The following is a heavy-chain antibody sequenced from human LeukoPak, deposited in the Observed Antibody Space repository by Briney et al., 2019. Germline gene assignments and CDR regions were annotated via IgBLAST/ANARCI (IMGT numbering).Heavy chain of an antibody. J-gene: IGHJ4*02. CDR2: MKPKNGNT. D-gene: IGHD2-2*01. CDR3: ARTRGQPTDY. Sequence: ASVKVSSKPSGYSFTSYDINWVRQATGQGLEWMGWMKPKNGNTGYAQKFQGRITMTGNTAISTAYMELSSLRSEDTAVYYCARTRGQPTDYWGQGTRVTVSS. V-gene: IGHV1-8*01. CDR1: GYSFTSYD.